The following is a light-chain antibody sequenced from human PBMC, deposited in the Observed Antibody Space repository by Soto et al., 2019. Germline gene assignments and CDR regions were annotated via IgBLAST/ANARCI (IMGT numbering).Light chain of an antibody. CDR3: SSYTSTSTLYV. CDR1: SSDIGAYSY. J-gene: IGLJ1*01. V-gene: IGLV2-14*01. CDR2: EVT. Sequence: QSVLTQPASVSGSPGQSITISCIGTSSDIGAYSYVSWYQQHPGKVPKLMIYEVTNRPSGLSNRFSGSKSGNTASLTISGLQAEDEADYFCSSYTSTSTLYVFGTGTKVTVL.